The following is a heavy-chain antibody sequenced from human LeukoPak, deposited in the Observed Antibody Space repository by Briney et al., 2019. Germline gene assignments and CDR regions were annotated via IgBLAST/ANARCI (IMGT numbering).Heavy chain of an antibody. CDR3: ARDLGITGTDYYYYMDV. Sequence: SETLSLTCTVSGGSISSYYWSWIRQPPGKGLERIGYIYYSGSANYNPSLKSRVTISVDTSKNQFSLKLSSVTAADTAVYYCARDLGITGTDYYYYMDVWGKGTTVTVSS. V-gene: IGHV4-59*01. J-gene: IGHJ6*03. CDR1: GGSISSYY. D-gene: IGHD1-20*01. CDR2: IYYSGSA.